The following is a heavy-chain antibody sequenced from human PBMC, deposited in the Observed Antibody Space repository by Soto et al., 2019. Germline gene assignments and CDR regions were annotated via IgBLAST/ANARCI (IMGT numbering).Heavy chain of an antibody. D-gene: IGHD5-18*01. CDR1: GFTFSSYS. CDR3: ARAAGYSYGPLDY. V-gene: IGHV3-48*01. CDR2: ISSSSSTI. J-gene: IGHJ4*02. Sequence: EVQLVESGGGLVQPGGSLRLSCAASGFTFSSYSMNWFRQAPGQGREWVSYISSSSSTIYYADSVKGRFTISRDNAKNSLYRHMNSLTAEDTAVYYCARAAGYSYGPLDYWGQGTLVTVSS.